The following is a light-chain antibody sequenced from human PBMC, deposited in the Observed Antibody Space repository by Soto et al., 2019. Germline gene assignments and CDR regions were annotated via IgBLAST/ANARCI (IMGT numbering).Light chain of an antibody. CDR2: DAS. J-gene: IGKJ4*01. Sequence: EVVMTQSPATLSVSPGERATLSCSPSQSVSSNLAWYQQKPGQAPRLLIYDASNRATGIPARFSGSGSGTDFTLIISSLEPEDFAVYYCQQRANWPLTFGGGTKVDIK. CDR3: QQRANWPLT. CDR1: QSVSSN. V-gene: IGKV3-11*01.